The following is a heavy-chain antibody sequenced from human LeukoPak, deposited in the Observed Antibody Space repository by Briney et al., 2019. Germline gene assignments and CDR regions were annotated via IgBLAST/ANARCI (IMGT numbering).Heavy chain of an antibody. D-gene: IGHD3-9*01. Sequence: PGGSLRLSCAASGFTFSNYGMSWVRQAPGKGLEWVSGISGSGGSTYYADSVKGRFTISRDNAKNSLYLQMNSLRAEDTAVYYCARELRYFKDVWGKGTTVTVSS. CDR2: ISGSGGST. CDR1: GFTFSNYG. CDR3: ARELRYFKDV. V-gene: IGHV3-23*01. J-gene: IGHJ6*04.